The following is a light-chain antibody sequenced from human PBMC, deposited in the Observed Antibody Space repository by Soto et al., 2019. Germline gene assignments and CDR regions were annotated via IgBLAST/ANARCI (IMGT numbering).Light chain of an antibody. CDR1: SSISASY. CDR2: GTS. Sequence: EIVLTQSPGTLSLSPGERVVLSCRASSSISASYLAWYQHKPGQAPRLLIYGTSSRATDIPDRFSGSGSGTDFTLTINSLEPADFAIYYCQQYGSSPVTFGQGTKLEIK. V-gene: IGKV3-20*01. CDR3: QQYGSSPVT. J-gene: IGKJ2*01.